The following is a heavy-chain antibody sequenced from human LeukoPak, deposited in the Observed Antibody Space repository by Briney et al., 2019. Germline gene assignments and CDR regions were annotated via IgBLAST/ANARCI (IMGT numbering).Heavy chain of an antibody. Sequence: SETLSLTCTVSGGSFSSGTYYWGWIRQPPGKGLEWIGSISYSGSTYYIPSLQSRVTISVDTSKNQFSLKLSSVTAADTAVYYCARHRESSGYSPFDYWGQGTLVTVSS. CDR2: ISYSGST. CDR3: ARHRESSGYSPFDY. D-gene: IGHD3-22*01. J-gene: IGHJ4*02. V-gene: IGHV4-39*01. CDR1: GGSFSSGTYY.